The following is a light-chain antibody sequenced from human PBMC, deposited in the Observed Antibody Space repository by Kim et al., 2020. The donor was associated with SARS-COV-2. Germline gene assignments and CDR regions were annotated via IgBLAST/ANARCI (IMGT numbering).Light chain of an antibody. CDR3: QQYDRFPVT. V-gene: IGKV1-5*03. Sequence: DIEMTQSPSTLSASVGDRVTITCRASQSIGTWLAWHQKKPGKAPKLLIYKASALDGGVSSRFSGSGSGTEFTLTISSLQPDDIATFYRQQYDRFPVTFGQGTRLEIK. J-gene: IGKJ5*01. CDR2: KAS. CDR1: QSIGTW.